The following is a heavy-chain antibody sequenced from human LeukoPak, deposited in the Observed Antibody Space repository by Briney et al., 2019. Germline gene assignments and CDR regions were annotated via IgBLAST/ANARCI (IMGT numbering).Heavy chain of an antibody. CDR3: ARERDSNYWFDP. Sequence: RASVKVSCKASGGTFSSYAISWVRQAPGQGLEWMGGIIPIFGTANYAQKFQGRVTITADESTSTAYMELSSLRSEDTAEYYCARERDSNYWFDPWGQGTLVTVSS. CDR1: GGTFSSYA. J-gene: IGHJ5*02. V-gene: IGHV1-69*13. CDR2: IIPIFGTA. D-gene: IGHD4-11*01.